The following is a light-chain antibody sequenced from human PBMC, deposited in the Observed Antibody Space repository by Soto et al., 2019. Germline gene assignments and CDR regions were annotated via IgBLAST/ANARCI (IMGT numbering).Light chain of an antibody. V-gene: IGKV3-20*01. J-gene: IGKJ5*01. CDR2: GAS. Sequence: ERVMTQSPATLSVSPGERATLSCRASQSVGGDLAWYQQKPGQAPRLLIYGASSRATGIPDRFSGSGSGTDFTLTISRLEPEDFAVYYCQQYGSSPSITFGQGTRLEI. CDR3: QQYGSSPSIT. CDR1: QSVGGD.